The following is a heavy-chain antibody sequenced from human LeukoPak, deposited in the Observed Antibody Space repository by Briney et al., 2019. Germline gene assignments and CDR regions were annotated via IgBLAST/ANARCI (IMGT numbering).Heavy chain of an antibody. D-gene: IGHD5-12*01. Sequence: GGSLRLSCAASGFTFSSYGMHWVRQAPGKGLEWVAFIRYDGSNKYYADSVKGRFTISRDNSKNTLHLQMNSLRAEDTAVYYCAKARGYSGYDYSYMDYWGQGTLVTVSS. V-gene: IGHV3-30*02. CDR3: AKARGYSGYDYSYMDY. J-gene: IGHJ4*02. CDR1: GFTFSSYG. CDR2: IRYDGSNK.